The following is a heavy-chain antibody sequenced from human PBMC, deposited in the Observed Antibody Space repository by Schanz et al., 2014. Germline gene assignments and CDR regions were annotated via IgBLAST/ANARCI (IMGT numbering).Heavy chain of an antibody. Sequence: LAESGGSLVQPGGSLRLSCAASGFTFSDHYMAWIRQAPGKGLEWVSIISNTGTFIYYADSVRGRFVISRDNAKSSLFLQMKGLRAEDTAVYYCVRDAYLQIRGTVFDSWGPGNLVTVSS. CDR2: ISNTGTFI. V-gene: IGHV3-11*01. D-gene: IGHD1-1*01. J-gene: IGHJ4*02. CDR3: VRDAYLQIRGTVFDS. CDR1: GFTFSDHY.